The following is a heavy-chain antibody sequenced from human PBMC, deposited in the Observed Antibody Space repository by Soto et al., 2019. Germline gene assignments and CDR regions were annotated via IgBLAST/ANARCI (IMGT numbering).Heavy chain of an antibody. CDR3: ASGGYCGGDCTAYYYYGMDV. J-gene: IGHJ6*02. V-gene: IGHV1-69*01. CDR1: GGTFSSYA. Sequence: QVQLVQSGAEVKKPGSSVKVSCKASGGTFSSYAISWVRQAPGQGLEWLGGIIPIFGTANYAQKFQGRVTITADECTSTAYMELSSLGSEDTAVYYGASGGYCGGDCTAYYYYGMDVWGQGTTVTVSS. D-gene: IGHD2-21*02. CDR2: IIPIFGTA.